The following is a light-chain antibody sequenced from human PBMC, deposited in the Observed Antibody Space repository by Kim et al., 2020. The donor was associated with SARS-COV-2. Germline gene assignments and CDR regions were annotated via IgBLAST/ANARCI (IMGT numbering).Light chain of an antibody. Sequence: APGKTARITCGGNNIGGKSVHWYQQKPVQAPVLVIYSDSDRPSGIPERFSGSNSGNTATLTISRVEAGDEADFYCQVWDSGSDHWVFGGGTKLTVL. J-gene: IGLJ3*02. V-gene: IGLV3-21*04. CDR3: QVWDSGSDHWV. CDR1: NIGGKS. CDR2: SDS.